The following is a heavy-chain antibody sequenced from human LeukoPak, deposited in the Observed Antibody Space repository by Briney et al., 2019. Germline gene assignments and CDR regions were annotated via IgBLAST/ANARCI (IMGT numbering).Heavy chain of an antibody. V-gene: IGHV4-59*01. Sequence: SETLSLTCTVSGGSISSYYWSWIRQPPGKGLDWIGYIYYSGSTNYNPSLKSRVTISVDTSKNQFSLKLSSVTAADTAVYYCARDGGLLEWFYFDYWGQGTLVTVSS. CDR1: GGSISSYY. CDR2: IYYSGST. CDR3: ARDGGLLEWFYFDY. J-gene: IGHJ4*02. D-gene: IGHD3-3*01.